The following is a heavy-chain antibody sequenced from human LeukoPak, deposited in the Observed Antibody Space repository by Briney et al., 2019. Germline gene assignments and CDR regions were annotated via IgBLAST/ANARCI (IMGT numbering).Heavy chain of an antibody. CDR1: GFAVSSDF. Sequence: PGGSLRLSCAISGFAVSSDFRGWVRQAPGKGLKWFSLIYAGAGDTYYADSVKGRFTISRDTSKNTLYLQMSSLGAEDTAMYYCAAGRAGTCTLCFVYWGQGTLVTVSS. V-gene: IGHV3-66*02. CDR2: IYAGAGDT. CDR3: AAGRAGTCTLCFVY. D-gene: IGHD6-13*01. J-gene: IGHJ4*02.